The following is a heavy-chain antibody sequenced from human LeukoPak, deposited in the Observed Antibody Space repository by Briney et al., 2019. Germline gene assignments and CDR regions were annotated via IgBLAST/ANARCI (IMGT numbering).Heavy chain of an antibody. CDR1: GFTFGNYA. CDR2: VDSTGTHT. CDR3: AKSKDGYTRPFDY. D-gene: IGHD5-24*01. Sequence: PGGSLRLSCPASGFTFGNYAMSWVRQAPGKGLEWVPGVDSTGTHTYHADSVRGRFTISRDNSKNTLYLHMTSLRGEDTAVYFCAKSKDGYTRPFDYWGQGTLVSVSS. V-gene: IGHV3-23*05. J-gene: IGHJ4*02.